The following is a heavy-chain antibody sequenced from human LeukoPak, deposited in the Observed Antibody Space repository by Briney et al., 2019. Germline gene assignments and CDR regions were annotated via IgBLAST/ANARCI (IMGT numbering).Heavy chain of an antibody. CDR1: GGSISSYY. CDR2: IYYSGST. Sequence: SETLSLTCTVSGGSISSYYWSWIRQPPGKGLEWIGYIYYSGSTNYNPSLKSRVTISVDTSKNQFSLKLGSVTAADTAVYYCARQGIAAAGFDYWGQGTLVTVSS. CDR3: ARQGIAAAGFDY. J-gene: IGHJ4*02. V-gene: IGHV4-59*08. D-gene: IGHD6-13*01.